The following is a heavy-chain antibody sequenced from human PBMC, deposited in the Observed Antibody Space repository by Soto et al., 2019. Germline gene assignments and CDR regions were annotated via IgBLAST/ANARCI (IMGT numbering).Heavy chain of an antibody. D-gene: IGHD6-19*01. CDR1: GGSISSSSYY. V-gene: IGHV4-39*01. Sequence: SETLSLTCTVSGGSISSSSYYWGWIRQPPGKGLERIGSIYYSGSTYYNPSLKSRVTISVDTSKNQFSLKLSSVTAADTAVYYCARHASVFFSVSGTPLETFDFSGPGIFVTVSP. CDR2: IYYSGST. J-gene: IGHJ4*02. CDR3: ARHASVFFSVSGTPLETFDF.